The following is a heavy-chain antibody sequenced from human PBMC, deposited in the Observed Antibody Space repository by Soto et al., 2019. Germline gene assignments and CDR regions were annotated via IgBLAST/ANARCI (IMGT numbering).Heavy chain of an antibody. J-gene: IGHJ6*03. CDR1: GLNFNNTW. CDR2: VKSKIDGGTT. Sequence: GGSLRLSCVASGLNFNNTWMSWVRQAPGKGLEWVGRVKSKIDGGTTDHAAPVKGRFSISRDDSKNTVHLQMNSLKTEDTAVYYCTTVVGVYYNYYMDVWGKGTTVTVSS. D-gene: IGHD3-16*01. V-gene: IGHV3-15*01. CDR3: TTVVGVYYNYYMDV.